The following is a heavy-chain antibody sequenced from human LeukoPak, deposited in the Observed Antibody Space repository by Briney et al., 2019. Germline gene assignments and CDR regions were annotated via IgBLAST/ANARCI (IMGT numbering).Heavy chain of an antibody. CDR2: IYYSGST. D-gene: IGHD3-22*01. J-gene: IGHJ5*02. CDR3: ARVPLYYDSSGVGWFDP. V-gene: IGHV4-59*01. CDR1: GGSISSYY. Sequence: SETLSLTCTVSGGSISSYYWSWIRQPPGKGLEWVGYIYYSGSTNYNPSLKSRVTISVDTSKNQFSLKLSSVTAADTAVYYCARVPLYYDSSGVGWFDPWGQGTLVTVSS.